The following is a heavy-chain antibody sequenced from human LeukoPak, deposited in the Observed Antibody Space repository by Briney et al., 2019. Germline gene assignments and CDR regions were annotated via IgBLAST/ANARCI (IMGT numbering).Heavy chain of an antibody. V-gene: IGHV4-34*01. CDR1: GFTFSSYG. D-gene: IGHD5-24*01. J-gene: IGHJ4*02. CDR3: ARVRWGTLNDY. CDR2: INHSGST. Sequence: GSLRLSCAASGFTFSSYGMHWVRQAPGQGLEWIGEINHSGSTNYNPSLKSRVTISVDTSKNQFSLKLSSVTAADTAVYYCARVRWGTLNDYWGQGTLVTVSS.